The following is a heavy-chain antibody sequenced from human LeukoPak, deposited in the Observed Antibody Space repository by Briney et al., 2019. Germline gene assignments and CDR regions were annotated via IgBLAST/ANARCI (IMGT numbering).Heavy chain of an antibody. D-gene: IGHD3-10*01. CDR3: AKVPYSDYGAGRPPFMDV. Sequence: GGSLRLSCAASGFTFSIYAMSWVRQAPGKGLERVSTITDSGGTTYYADSVKGRFTISRDNSKNTLYLQMNSLRDEDTAVYYCAKVPYSDYGAGRPPFMDVWGHGTTVAISS. J-gene: IGHJ6*02. V-gene: IGHV3-23*01. CDR2: ITDSGGTT. CDR1: GFTFSIYA.